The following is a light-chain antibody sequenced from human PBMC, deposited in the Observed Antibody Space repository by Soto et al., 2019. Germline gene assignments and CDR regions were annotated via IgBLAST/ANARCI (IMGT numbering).Light chain of an antibody. CDR3: SSYTSSTTVV. Sequence: QSVLTQPPSVSGSPGQSITISCTGTSSDVGDYNYVSWYQQHPGKAPKLMIYDVSNRPSGVSNRFSGSKSGNTASLTISGLQAEDESDYYCSSYTSSTTVVFGGGTKLTVL. J-gene: IGLJ2*01. CDR1: SSDVGDYNY. V-gene: IGLV2-14*01. CDR2: DVS.